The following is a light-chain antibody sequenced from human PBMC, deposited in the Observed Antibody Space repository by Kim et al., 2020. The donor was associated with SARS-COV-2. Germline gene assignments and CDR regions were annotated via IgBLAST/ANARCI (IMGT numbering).Light chain of an antibody. CDR1: QGINSY. CDR2: AAS. J-gene: IGKJ4*01. CDR3: QQFSAYPLT. Sequence: QLTQSPSFLSASVGDRVTITCRASQGINSYLAWYQQKPGKAPELLIYAASTLQSGVPSRFTGSGSATEFTLTISSLQPDDSASYYCQQFSAYPLTFGGGTKVDIK. V-gene: IGKV1-9*01.